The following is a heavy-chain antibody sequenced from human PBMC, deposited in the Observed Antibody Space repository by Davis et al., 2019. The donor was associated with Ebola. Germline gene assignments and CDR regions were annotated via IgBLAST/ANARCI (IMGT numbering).Heavy chain of an antibody. CDR2: MNPNSGNT. D-gene: IGHD6-13*01. V-gene: IGHV1-8*03. Sequence: ASVKVSCKASGYTFTSYDINWVRQATGQGLEWMGWMNPNSGNTGYAPKFQGRVTITRNTSISTAYMELSSLRSEDTAVYYCARAKAAAGPRNWFDPWGQGTLVTVSS. CDR3: ARAKAAAGPRNWFDP. J-gene: IGHJ5*02. CDR1: GYTFTSYD.